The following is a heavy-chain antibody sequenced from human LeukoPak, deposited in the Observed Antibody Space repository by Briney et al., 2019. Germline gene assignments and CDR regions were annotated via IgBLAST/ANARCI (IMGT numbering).Heavy chain of an antibody. CDR3: ARQGYGAFDY. CDR2: IYYSGTT. J-gene: IGHJ4*02. Sequence: SETLSLTCTVSGGSISSSSYYWGWIRQPPGKGLEWIGSIYYSGTTYYNPSLKSRVTISVDTSKNRFSLKLTTVTAADTAVYYCARQGYGAFDYWGQGTLVTVSS. CDR1: GGSISSSSYY. V-gene: IGHV4-39*01. D-gene: IGHD5-12*01.